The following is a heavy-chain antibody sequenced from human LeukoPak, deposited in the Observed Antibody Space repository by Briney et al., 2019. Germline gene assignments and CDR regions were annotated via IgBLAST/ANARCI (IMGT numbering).Heavy chain of an antibody. J-gene: IGHJ4*02. Sequence: KFQGRVTITRDTSASTAYMELSSLRSEDTAVYYCARYAIYCSGGSCYSSFFDYWGQGTLVTVSS. D-gene: IGHD2-15*01. V-gene: IGHV1-3*01. CDR3: ARYAIYCSGGSCYSSFFDY.